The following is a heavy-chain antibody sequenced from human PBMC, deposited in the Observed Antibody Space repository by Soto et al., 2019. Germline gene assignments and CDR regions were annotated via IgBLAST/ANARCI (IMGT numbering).Heavy chain of an antibody. D-gene: IGHD3-22*01. J-gene: IGHJ5*02. Sequence: SETLSLTCTVSVGSISSYYWSWIRQPPGKGLEWIGYIYYSGSTNYNPSLKSRVTISVDTSKNQFSLKLSSVTAADTAVYYCARDYYDSSGYNWFDPWGQGTLVTVSS. CDR3: ARDYYDSSGYNWFDP. CDR2: IYYSGST. V-gene: IGHV4-59*01. CDR1: VGSISSYY.